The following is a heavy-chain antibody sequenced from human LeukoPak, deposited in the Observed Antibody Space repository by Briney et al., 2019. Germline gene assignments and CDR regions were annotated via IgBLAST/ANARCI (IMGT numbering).Heavy chain of an antibody. CDR2: IYYSGST. Sequence: SETLSLTCTVSGGSVSDYYWSWIRQPPGKGLEWIGYIYYSGSTNYNPSLKSRVTISVDTSKNQFSLKLSSVTAADTAVYYCARGTFWSGWNYFDYWGQGTLVTVSS. D-gene: IGHD3-3*01. J-gene: IGHJ4*02. CDR1: GGSVSDYY. V-gene: IGHV4-59*02. CDR3: ARGTFWSGWNYFDY.